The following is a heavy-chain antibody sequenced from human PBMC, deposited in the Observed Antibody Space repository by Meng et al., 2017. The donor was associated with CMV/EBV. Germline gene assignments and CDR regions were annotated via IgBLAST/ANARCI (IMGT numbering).Heavy chain of an antibody. CDR1: GGSISSSIYY. J-gene: IGHJ4*02. Sequence: QLTLPGSAAGLVKPSGPLSLTCTVSGGSISSSIYYWGWFRQPPGKGLEWIGSIYYSGSTYYNPSLKSRVTISVDTSKNQFSLKLSSVTAADTAVYYCARGGIAAAGLHWGQGTLVTVSS. CDR2: IYYSGST. V-gene: IGHV4-39*07. D-gene: IGHD6-13*01. CDR3: ARGGIAAAGLH.